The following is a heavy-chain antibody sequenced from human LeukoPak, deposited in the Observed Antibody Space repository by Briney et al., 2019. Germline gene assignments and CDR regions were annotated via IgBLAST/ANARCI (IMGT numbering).Heavy chain of an antibody. CDR1: GFTSTSYA. V-gene: IGHV3-48*03. J-gene: IGHJ4*02. CDR2: IRSSGSTI. Sequence: RGSLSLSCPASGFTSTSYAMNWDRQAPGKRLEWGSSIRSSGSTIYSAGSVKGRFTISRENAKNSLYLQMNSLRAEVTAVYYCGRDGSGWCDYWGQGILVTVSS. D-gene: IGHD6-19*01. CDR3: GRDGSGWCDY.